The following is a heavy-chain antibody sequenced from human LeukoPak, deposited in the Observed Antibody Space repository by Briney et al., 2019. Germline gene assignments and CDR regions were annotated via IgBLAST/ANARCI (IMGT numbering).Heavy chain of an antibody. CDR3: ARGRVTMIVVVITIDAFDI. Sequence: SVKASCKASGGTFSSYAISWVRQAPGQGLEWMGGIIPIFGTANDAQKCQCRVTITTDESTSTAYMELSSLSSEDTAVYYCARGRVTMIVVVITIDAFDIWGQGTMVTVSS. J-gene: IGHJ3*02. V-gene: IGHV1-69*05. CDR1: GGTFSSYA. D-gene: IGHD3-22*01. CDR2: IIPIFGTA.